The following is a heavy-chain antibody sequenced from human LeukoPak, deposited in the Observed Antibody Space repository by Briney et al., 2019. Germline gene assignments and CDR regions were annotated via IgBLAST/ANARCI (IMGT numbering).Heavy chain of an antibody. CDR2: ISGSGGST. V-gene: IGHV3-23*01. D-gene: IGHD2-15*01. CDR1: GFTFSSYA. J-gene: IGHJ4*02. CDR3: AKEGHCSGGSCYAYFDY. Sequence: PGGSLRLSCAASGFTFSSYAMSWVRQAPGKGLEWVSAISGSGGSTYYADSVKGRFTISRDNSKNTLYLQMNSLRAEDTAVYYCAKEGHCSGGSCYAYFDYWGQGTLVTVSS.